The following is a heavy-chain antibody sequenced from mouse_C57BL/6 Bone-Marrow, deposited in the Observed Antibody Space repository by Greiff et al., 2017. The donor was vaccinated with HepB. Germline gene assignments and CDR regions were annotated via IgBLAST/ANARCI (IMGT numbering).Heavy chain of an antibody. CDR1: GYTYTSYW. J-gene: IGHJ4*01. CDR3: ASGGIYYDYDNYAMDY. Sequence: VKLQQPGAELVKPGASVKLSCKASGYTYTSYWMQWVKQRPGQGLEWIGEIDPSDSYTNYNQKFKGKATLTVDTSSSTAYMQLSSLTSEDSAVYYCASGGIYYDYDNYAMDYWGQGTSVTVSS. D-gene: IGHD2-4*01. V-gene: IGHV1-50*01. CDR2: IDPSDSYT.